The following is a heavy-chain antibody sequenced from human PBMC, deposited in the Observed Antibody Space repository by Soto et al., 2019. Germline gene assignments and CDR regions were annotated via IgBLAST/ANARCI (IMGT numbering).Heavy chain of an antibody. Sequence: QVQLVQSGAEVKKPGSSVKVSCKASGGTFSRYSITWVRQAPGHGLEWIGRIIPIFGIPTYAQKFQGRVTFTADESTSKAYMEVSSLRSDDTAVYYCAREDRDRETGLVPAAIDGMDVWGQGTTVTVSS. CDR2: IIPIFGIP. CDR3: AREDRDRETGLVPAAIDGMDV. D-gene: IGHD2-2*01. J-gene: IGHJ6*02. V-gene: IGHV1-69*08. CDR1: GGTFSRYS.